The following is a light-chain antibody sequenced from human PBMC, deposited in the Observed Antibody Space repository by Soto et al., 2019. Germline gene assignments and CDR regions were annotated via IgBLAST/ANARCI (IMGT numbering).Light chain of an antibody. CDR2: GVR. J-gene: IGLJ1*01. CDR1: GNDIGAYDY. V-gene: IGLV2-14*01. CDR3: SSFTNSRTYV. Sequence: QSALTQPTSVSGSPGQSIAIPCTGNGNDIGAYDYVSWYQQHPGKAPRLLIHGVRNRPPGISSRFSGFKSGLTASLTISGLQAEDEADYYCSSFTNSRTYVFGQGTKVTVL.